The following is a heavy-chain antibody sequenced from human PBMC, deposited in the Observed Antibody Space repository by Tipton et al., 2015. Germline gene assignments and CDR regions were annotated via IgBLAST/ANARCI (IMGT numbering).Heavy chain of an antibody. D-gene: IGHD1-1*01. Sequence: GLVKPSQTLSLTCTVSGGSISSYYWSWIRQPPGKGLEWIGYIYYSGSTNYNPSLKSRVTISVDTSKNQFSLKLSSVTAADTAVYYCARHVQLGPPLDWFDPWGQGTLVTVSS. CDR2: IYYSGST. V-gene: IGHV4-59*08. J-gene: IGHJ5*02. CDR3: ARHVQLGPPLDWFDP. CDR1: GGSISSYY.